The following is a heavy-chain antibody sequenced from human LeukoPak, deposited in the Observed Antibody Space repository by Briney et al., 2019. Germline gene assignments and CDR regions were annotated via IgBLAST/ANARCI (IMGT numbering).Heavy chain of an antibody. J-gene: IGHJ4*02. CDR3: ARNQLDGYNHMAPHDY. Sequence: GRSLRLSCAASGFTFSSYAMHWVRQAPGKGLEWGAVISYDGSNKYYADSVKGRFTISRDNSKNTLYLQMNSLRAEDTAVYYCARNQLDGYNHMAPHDYWGQGTLVTVSS. CDR1: GFTFSSYA. V-gene: IGHV3-30-3*01. CDR2: ISYDGSNK. D-gene: IGHD5-24*01.